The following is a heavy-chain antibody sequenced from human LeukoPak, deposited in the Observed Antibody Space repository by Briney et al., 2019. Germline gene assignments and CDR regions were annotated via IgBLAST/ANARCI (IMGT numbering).Heavy chain of an antibody. CDR2: IYYSGST. V-gene: IGHV4-39*01. J-gene: IGHJ4*02. CDR3: ASVYSSGWYHRGYFDY. Sequence: SETLSLTCTVSGGSISSSSYYWGWIRQPPGKGLEWIGSIYYSGSTYYNPSLKSRVTISVDTSKNQFSLKLSSVTAADTAVYYCASVYSSGWYHRGYFDYWGQGTLVTVSS. D-gene: IGHD6-19*01. CDR1: GGSISSSSYY.